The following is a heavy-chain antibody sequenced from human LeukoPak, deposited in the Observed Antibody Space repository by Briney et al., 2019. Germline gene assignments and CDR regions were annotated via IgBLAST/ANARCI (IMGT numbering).Heavy chain of an antibody. CDR3: ARSYGDAEFDY. CDR2: IYYSGST. D-gene: IGHD4-17*01. V-gene: IGHV4-59*01. J-gene: IGHJ4*02. CDR1: GGSISSYY. Sequence: PSETLSLTCTVSGGSISSYYWSWIRQPPGKGLEWIGYIYYSGSTNYNPSLKSRVTISVDTSKNQFSLKLSSVTAADTAVYYCARSYGDAEFDYWAREPWSPSPQ.